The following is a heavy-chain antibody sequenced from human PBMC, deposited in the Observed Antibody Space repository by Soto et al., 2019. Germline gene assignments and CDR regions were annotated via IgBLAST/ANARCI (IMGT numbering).Heavy chain of an antibody. CDR1: GGTFSSYA. D-gene: IGHD2-2*01. CDR2: IIPIVGTA. V-gene: IGHV1-69*06. Sequence: QVQLVQSGAEVKKPGSSVKVSCKASGGTFSSYAISWVRQAPGQGLGWMGGIIPIVGTANYAKKFQGRVTITADKSTSTAYMELSSLRSEDTAVYYCAGGVICSSPSCPGWFAPWGQGNLVTVSS. CDR3: AGGVICSSPSCPGWFAP. J-gene: IGHJ5*02.